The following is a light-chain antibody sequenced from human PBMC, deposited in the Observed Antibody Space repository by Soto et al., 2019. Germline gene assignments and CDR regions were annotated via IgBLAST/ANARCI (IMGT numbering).Light chain of an antibody. CDR3: QTWGTDVV. CDR2: LNSDGSH. J-gene: IGLJ2*01. Sequence: QPVLTQSPSASASLGASVKLTCTLSSGHSSYAIAWHQQQPEKGPRYLMKLNSDGSHSKGDGIPDRFSGSSSGAERYLTISSLQSEDEADYYCQTWGTDVVFGGGTKLTGL. V-gene: IGLV4-69*01. CDR1: SGHSSYA.